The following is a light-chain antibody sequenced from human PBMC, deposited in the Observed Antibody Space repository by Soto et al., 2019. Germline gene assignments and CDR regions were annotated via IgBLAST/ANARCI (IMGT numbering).Light chain of an antibody. J-gene: IGKJ3*01. CDR3: QQYGSSLFT. Sequence: EIVLTPSPVTLSLSPGPIATFSCRERQSVSSSYLAWYQQKPGQAPRLLIYGASSRATGIPDRFSGSGSGTDFTLTISRLEPEDFAVYYCQQYGSSLFTFGPGTKVDI. CDR1: QSVSSSY. V-gene: IGKV3-20*01. CDR2: GAS.